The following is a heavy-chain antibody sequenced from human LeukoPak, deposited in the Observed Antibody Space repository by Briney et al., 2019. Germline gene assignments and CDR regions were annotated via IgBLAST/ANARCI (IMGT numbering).Heavy chain of an antibody. CDR3: ARGRLSTL. J-gene: IGHJ4*02. CDR2: MNPNGIAA. Sequence: ASVKVFCKASGYAFSIYDVNWVRRAAGQGLEWLGWMNPNGIAAGYSQKFQDRVTLTMDTSTSTAYLELSSLRSEDTAVYYCARGRLSTLWGQGTLVTVSS. CDR1: GYAFSIYD. V-gene: IGHV1-8*01. D-gene: IGHD2-2*01.